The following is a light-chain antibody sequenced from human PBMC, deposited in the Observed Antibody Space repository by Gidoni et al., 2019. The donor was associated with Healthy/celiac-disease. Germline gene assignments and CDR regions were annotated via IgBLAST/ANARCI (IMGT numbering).Light chain of an antibody. V-gene: IGLV2-14*03. Sequence: QSALTPHASVSGSPGQSITSSCTGTSSDVGGYNYVSGYQQHPGKAPKLMIYDVSNRPSGVSNRFSGSKSGNTASLTISGLQAEDEADYYCSSYTSSSFGFGGGTKLTVL. CDR3: SSYTSSSFG. CDR2: DVS. J-gene: IGLJ2*01. CDR1: SSDVGGYNY.